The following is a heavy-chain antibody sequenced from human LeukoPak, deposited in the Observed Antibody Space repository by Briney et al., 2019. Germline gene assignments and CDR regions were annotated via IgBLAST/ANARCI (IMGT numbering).Heavy chain of an antibody. Sequence: SETLSLTCTVSGGSINSSSYYWGWIRQPPGKGPEWIGSIFYSGSTYYNVSLESRVTISVDTSRNQFFLKLNSVTAADTAVYYCARLQRGGTYWLYYFDSWGQGTLVTVSS. J-gene: IGHJ4*02. CDR3: ARLQRGGTYWLYYFDS. V-gene: IGHV4-39*01. CDR1: GGSINSSSYY. D-gene: IGHD1-26*01. CDR2: IFYSGST.